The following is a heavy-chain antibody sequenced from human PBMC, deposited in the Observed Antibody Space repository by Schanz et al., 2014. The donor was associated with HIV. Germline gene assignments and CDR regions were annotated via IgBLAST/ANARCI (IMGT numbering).Heavy chain of an antibody. V-gene: IGHV1-69*01. CDR3: VRVANYDGDDYYQRSHFDL. CDR1: GGPFSSHA. D-gene: IGHD3-22*01. CDR2: IMPKFGTE. Sequence: QVQLVQSGAEVKKPGSSVKLSCKASGGPFSSHALSWVRQAPGQGLEWLGLIMPKFGTENYAQKYQGRVTLTADATTAYMDLSSLKFEDTAVYYCVRVANYDGDDYYQRSHFDLWGQGTLVTVSS. J-gene: IGHJ4*02.